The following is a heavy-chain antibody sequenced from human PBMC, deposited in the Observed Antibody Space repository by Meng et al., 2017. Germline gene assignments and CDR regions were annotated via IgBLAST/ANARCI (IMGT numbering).Heavy chain of an antibody. Sequence: GESLKISCAASGFTVSSNYMSWVRQAPGKGLEWVSVIYSGGSTYYADSVKGRFTISRDNSKNTLYLQMNSLRAEDTAVYYCARGAPSTYYYGPGAWDWFDPWGQGTLVTVSS. D-gene: IGHD3-10*01. CDR1: GFTVSSNY. CDR3: ARGAPSTYYYGPGAWDWFDP. CDR2: IYSGGST. V-gene: IGHV3-66*02. J-gene: IGHJ5*02.